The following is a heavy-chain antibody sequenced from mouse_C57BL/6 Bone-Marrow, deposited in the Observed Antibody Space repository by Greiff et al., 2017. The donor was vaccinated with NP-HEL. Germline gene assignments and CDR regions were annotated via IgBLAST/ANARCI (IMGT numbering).Heavy chain of an antibody. Sequence: QVQLQQSGAELVRPGTSVKVSCKASGYAFTNYLIEWVKQRPGQGLAWIGVINPGSGGTNYNEKFKGKATLTADKSSSTAYMQLSSLTSEDSAVYFCARWGWLLRGDYWGQGTTLTVSS. V-gene: IGHV1-54*01. CDR1: GYAFTNYL. CDR3: ARWGWLLRGDY. J-gene: IGHJ2*01. CDR2: INPGSGGT. D-gene: IGHD2-3*01.